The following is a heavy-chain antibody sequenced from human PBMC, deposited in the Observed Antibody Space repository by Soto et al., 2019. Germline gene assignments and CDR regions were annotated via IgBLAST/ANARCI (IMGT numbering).Heavy chain of an antibody. V-gene: IGHV3-72*01. CDR2: IRRKANSYTT. CDR1: GLIFSDYH. D-gene: IGHD6-19*01. J-gene: IGHJ6*02. Sequence: EVQLVESGGGVVQPGGSLRLSCAASGLIFSDYHMDWVRQAPGKGLEWVGRIRRKANSYTTEYAASVKGRFTISRDDSKNSLYLQMNSLKTKDTPVYYCAMLGGWSGASNDMDVWGQGTTVSVSS. CDR3: AMLGGWSGASNDMDV.